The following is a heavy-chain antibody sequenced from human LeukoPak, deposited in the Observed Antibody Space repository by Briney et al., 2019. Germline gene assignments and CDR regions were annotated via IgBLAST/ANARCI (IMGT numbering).Heavy chain of an antibody. J-gene: IGHJ3*02. CDR2: IYYSGST. CDR3: ARIGEAIFYAFDI. CDR1: GYSISSGYY. V-gene: IGHV4-38-2*02. D-gene: IGHD3-10*01. Sequence: SETLSLTCTVSGYSISSGYYWGWIRQPPGKGLEWIGSIYYSGSTYYNPSLKSRVTISVDTSKNQFSLKLSSVTAADTAVYYCARIGEAIFYAFDIWGQGTMVTVSS.